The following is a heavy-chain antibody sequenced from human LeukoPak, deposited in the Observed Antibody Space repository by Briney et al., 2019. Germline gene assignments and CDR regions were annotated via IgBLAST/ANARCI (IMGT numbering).Heavy chain of an antibody. V-gene: IGHV4-34*01. J-gene: IGHJ4*02. CDR2: INHSGST. Sequence: PSETLSLTCAVYGGSFSGYYWSWIRQPPGKGLEWIGEINHSGSTNYNPSLKSRVTISVDTSKNQFSLKLSSVTAADTAVYYCARVVYYDTAYFDYWGQGTLVTVSS. CDR1: GGSFSGYY. CDR3: ARVVYYDTAYFDY. D-gene: IGHD3-22*01.